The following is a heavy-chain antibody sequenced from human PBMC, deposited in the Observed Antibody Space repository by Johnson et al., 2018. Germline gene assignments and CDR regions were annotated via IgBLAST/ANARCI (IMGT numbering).Heavy chain of an antibody. D-gene: IGHD1-26*01. Sequence: QVRLQESGPGLVEPSETLSLTCTVSGGSISTYYWSWIRQPPGKGLEWVAYIHYTGSTKYNPSLKSRVTISVDTSENQFSLKLTSVTAADTAVYYCAREWSAFDIWGQGTMVTVSS. CDR2: IHYTGST. CDR1: GGSISTYY. J-gene: IGHJ3*02. V-gene: IGHV4-59*01. CDR3: AREWSAFDI.